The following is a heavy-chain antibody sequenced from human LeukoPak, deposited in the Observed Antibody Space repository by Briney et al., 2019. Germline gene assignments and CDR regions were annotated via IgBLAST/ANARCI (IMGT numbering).Heavy chain of an antibody. Sequence: GGSLRLSCRTSGFTFGSFTMSWVRQTPGKGLEWIATITYNSGNSLHADFVKGRFTISRDNSKSTLYLQMHSLRADDTALYYCTKRRPTGSVTVDEYWGQGALVTVSS. CDR2: ITYNSGNS. J-gene: IGHJ4*02. D-gene: IGHD2-21*02. CDR3: TKRRPTGSVTVDEY. CDR1: GFTFGSFT. V-gene: IGHV3-23*01.